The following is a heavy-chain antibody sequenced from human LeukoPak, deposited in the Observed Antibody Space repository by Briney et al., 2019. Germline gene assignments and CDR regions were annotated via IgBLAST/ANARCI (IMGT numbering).Heavy chain of an antibody. Sequence: GGSLRLSCAASGFTFSSYGMHWVRQAPGKGLEWVAVIWYDGSNKYYADSVKGRFTISRDNSKDTLYLQMNSLRAEDTAVYYCARDYGSGSYSHPFDYWGQGTLVTVSS. CDR3: ARDYGSGSYSHPFDY. CDR1: GFTFSSYG. D-gene: IGHD3-10*01. J-gene: IGHJ4*02. V-gene: IGHV3-33*01. CDR2: IWYDGSNK.